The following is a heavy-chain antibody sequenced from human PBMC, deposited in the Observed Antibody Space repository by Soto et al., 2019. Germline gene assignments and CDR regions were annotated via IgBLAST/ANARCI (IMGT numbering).Heavy chain of an antibody. CDR3: AKVMKWDTLHYYGMDV. CDR2: ISYDGSNK. D-gene: IGHD1-26*01. V-gene: IGHV3-30*18. J-gene: IGHJ6*02. Sequence: QVQLVESGGGVVQPGRSLRLSCAASGFTFGSYGMHWVRQAPGKGLEWVAVISYDGSNKYYADSVKGRFTISRDNSKNTLYLQMNRLRAEDTAVYYCAKVMKWDTLHYYGMDVWGQGTTVTVSS. CDR1: GFTFGSYG.